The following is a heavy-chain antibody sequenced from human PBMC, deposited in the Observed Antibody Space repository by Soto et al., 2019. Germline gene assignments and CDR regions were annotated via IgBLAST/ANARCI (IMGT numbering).Heavy chain of an antibody. CDR2: TYGADTT. CDR1: GFSVSTSY. V-gene: IGHV3-66*01. CDR3: ERGYNRYGSANIN. J-gene: IGHJ4*02. Sequence: EVKVVESGGGLVQPGGSLRLSCAASGFSVSTSYMTWVRQAPGKGLEWVSVTYGADTTDYADSVKGRFTISRDNSKDTVYLQLNSLSVADTALYYCERGYNRYGSANINWGRGTLVIVSS. D-gene: IGHD3-10*01.